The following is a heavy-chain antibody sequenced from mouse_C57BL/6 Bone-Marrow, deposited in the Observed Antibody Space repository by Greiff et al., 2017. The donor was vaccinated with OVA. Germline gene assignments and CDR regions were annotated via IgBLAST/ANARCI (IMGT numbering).Heavy chain of an antibody. CDR2: IDPEDGDT. CDR1: GFNIKDYY. J-gene: IGHJ3*01. D-gene: IGHD2-14*01. V-gene: IGHV14-1*01. CDR3: TPIRDYGNDEGFAY. Sequence: EVQLQQSGAELVRPGASVKLSCTASGFNIKDYYMHWVKQRPEQGLEWIGRIDPEDGDTEYAPKFQGKATMTADTSSNTAYLQLSSLTTEDTAVDYCTPIRDYGNDEGFAYWGQGTLVTVSA.